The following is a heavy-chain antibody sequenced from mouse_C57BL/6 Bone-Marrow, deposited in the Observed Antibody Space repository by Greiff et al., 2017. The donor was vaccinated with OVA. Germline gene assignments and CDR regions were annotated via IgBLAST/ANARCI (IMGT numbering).Heavy chain of an antibody. CDR2: INPSNGCT. CDR3: ARETAVVHHDVEG. Sequence: VQLQQPGTELAKPGASVKLSCKASGYTFTSYWMHWVKQRPGQGLEWIGNINPSNGCTNYNEKFKGKATLTVDKSSSTAYMQLSSLTSEDSAVYYCARETAVVHHDVEGWGKGTTLTV. J-gene: IGHJ2*01. D-gene: IGHD1-1*01. CDR1: GYTFTSYW. V-gene: IGHV1-53*01.